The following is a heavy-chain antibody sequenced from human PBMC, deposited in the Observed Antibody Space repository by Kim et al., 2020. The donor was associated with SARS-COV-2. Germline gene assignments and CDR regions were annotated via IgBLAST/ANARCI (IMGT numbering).Heavy chain of an antibody. V-gene: IGHV4-59*01. CDR3: ARAMDGPTVTRFHYYYGMDV. CDR1: GGSISSYY. J-gene: IGHJ6*02. Sequence: SETLSLTCTVSGGSISSYYWSWIRQPPGKGLEWIGYIYYSGSTNYNPSLKSRVTISVDTSKNQFSLKLSSVTAADTAVYYCARAMDGPTVTRFHYYYGMDVWGQGTTVTVSS. D-gene: IGHD4-17*01. CDR2: IYYSGST.